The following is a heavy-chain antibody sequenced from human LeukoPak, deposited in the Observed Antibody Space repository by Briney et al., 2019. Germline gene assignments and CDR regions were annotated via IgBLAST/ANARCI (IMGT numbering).Heavy chain of an antibody. CDR1: GFTVSSNY. D-gene: IGHD1-26*01. V-gene: IGHV3-53*01. J-gene: IGHJ3*02. Sequence: GGSLRLSCAASGFTVSSNYMSWVRQAPGKGLEWVSVIYSGGSTYYADSVKGRFTISRDNSKNTLYLQMNSLRAEDTAVYYCASMSGSSDDAFDIWGQGTMVTVSS. CDR2: IYSGGST. CDR3: ASMSGSSDDAFDI.